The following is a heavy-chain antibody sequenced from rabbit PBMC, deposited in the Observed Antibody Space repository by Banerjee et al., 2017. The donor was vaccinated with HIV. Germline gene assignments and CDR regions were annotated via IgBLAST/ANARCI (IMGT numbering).Heavy chain of an antibody. CDR3: AIMNSRGWGDFNL. D-gene: IGHD4-1*01. V-gene: IGHV1S45*01. J-gene: IGHJ4*01. CDR2: IDTGSSGST. Sequence: QEQLEESGGDLVKPEGSLTLTCTASGFSFSNKYVMCWVRQAPGKGLEWIACIDTGSSGSTYYASWAKGRFTISKTSSTTVTLQMTSLTAADTATYFCAIMNSRGWGDFNLWGPGTLVTVS. CDR1: GFSFSNKYV.